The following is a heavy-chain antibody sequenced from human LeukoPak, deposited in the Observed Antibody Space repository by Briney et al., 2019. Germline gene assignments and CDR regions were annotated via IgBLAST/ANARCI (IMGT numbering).Heavy chain of an antibody. D-gene: IGHD6-19*01. Sequence: SVKVSCKASGGTFSSYAISWVRQAPGQGLEWMGGIIPIFGTANYAQKFQGRVTITADESTSTAYMELSSLRSEDTAVYYCARSKGSGWYRGGNNWFDPWGQGTLVTVSS. CDR1: GGTFSSYA. CDR2: IIPIFGTA. J-gene: IGHJ5*02. V-gene: IGHV1-69*13. CDR3: ARSKGSGWYRGGNNWFDP.